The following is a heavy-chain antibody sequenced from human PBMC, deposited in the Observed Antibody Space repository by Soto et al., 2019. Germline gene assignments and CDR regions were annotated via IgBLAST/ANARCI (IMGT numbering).Heavy chain of an antibody. Sequence: QVQLVESGGSVVQPGRSLRLSCAASGFTFSSYGMPWVRQAPGKGLEWVTGILYDGSDKYYADSVKGRFTISRENSKNTLYVQMNSLRTEASAVYYCAKAGGGFWDFVHHWGQGTPVTVSS. J-gene: IGHJ4*02. CDR1: GFTFSSYG. V-gene: IGHV3-30*18. CDR2: ILYDGSDK. CDR3: AKAGGGFWDFVHH. D-gene: IGHD1-26*01.